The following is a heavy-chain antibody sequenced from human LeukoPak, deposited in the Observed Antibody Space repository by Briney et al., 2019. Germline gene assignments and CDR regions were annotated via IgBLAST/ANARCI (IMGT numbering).Heavy chain of an antibody. CDR2: FDPEDGET. V-gene: IGHV1-24*01. D-gene: IGHD4-17*01. J-gene: IGHJ6*04. CDR3: ATSETTVTTLLDV. Sequence: GASVKVSCKVSGYTLTELSMHWVRQAPGKRLEWMGGFDPEDGETIYAQKFQGRVTMTEDTSTDTAYMELSSLRSEDTAVYYCATSETTVTTLLDVWGKGTTVTVSS. CDR1: GYTLTELS.